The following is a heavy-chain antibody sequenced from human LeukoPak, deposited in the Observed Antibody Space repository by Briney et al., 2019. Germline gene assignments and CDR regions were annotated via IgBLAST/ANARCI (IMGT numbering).Heavy chain of an antibody. CDR3: ATGPGRYFDWLED. Sequence: ASVKVSCKASGYTFTGYYMHWVRQAPGQGLEWMGWINPNSGGTNYAQKFQGRVTMTEDTSTDTAYMELSSLRSEDTAVYYCATGPGRYFDWLEDWGQGTLVTVSS. D-gene: IGHD3-9*01. V-gene: IGHV1-2*02. J-gene: IGHJ5*02. CDR1: GYTFTGYY. CDR2: INPNSGGT.